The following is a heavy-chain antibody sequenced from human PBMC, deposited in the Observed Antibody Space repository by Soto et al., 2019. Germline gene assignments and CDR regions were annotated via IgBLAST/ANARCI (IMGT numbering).Heavy chain of an antibody. V-gene: IGHV5-10-1*01. Sequence: AESLTTSFQWFVASFTTYWINWLLQVPGKGLEWLGRIDPDDSQTNYSPSFIGHVTISADKSVNTAYLQCDSLKVADTAIYSCATRLTLLSWGHGSLGTV. CDR2: IDPDDSQT. CDR3: ATRLTLLS. D-gene: IGHD6-19*01. J-gene: IGHJ5*01. CDR1: VASFTTYW.